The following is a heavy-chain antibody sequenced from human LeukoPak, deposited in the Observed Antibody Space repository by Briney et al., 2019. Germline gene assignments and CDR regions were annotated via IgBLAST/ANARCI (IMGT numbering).Heavy chain of an antibody. D-gene: IGHD1-26*01. Sequence: PGGSLRLSCAASGFAYRDYYMDWVRQAPGKGLEWVAYISNSGAIIYYAESVKGRFTISRDNAKNSLYLQMNSLRAEDTAVYYCARESIVGGDPDYWGQGTLVTVSS. V-gene: IGHV3-11*04. J-gene: IGHJ4*02. CDR3: ARESIVGGDPDY. CDR1: GFAYRDYY. CDR2: ISNSGAII.